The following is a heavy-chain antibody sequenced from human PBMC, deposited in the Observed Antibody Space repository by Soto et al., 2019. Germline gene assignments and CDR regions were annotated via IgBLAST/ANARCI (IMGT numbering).Heavy chain of an antibody. CDR3: ARERGYSSSWYRGHYYYGMDV. CDR1: GFTFSAYG. V-gene: IGHV3-30*03. Sequence: PGGSLRLSCAASGFTFSAYGMHWVRQAPGKGLEWVAGISFDGSNKYYADSVKGRFTISRDNSKNTLYLQMNSLRAEDTAVYYCARERGYSSSWYRGHYYYGMDVWGQGTTVTVSS. D-gene: IGHD6-13*01. CDR2: ISFDGSNK. J-gene: IGHJ6*02.